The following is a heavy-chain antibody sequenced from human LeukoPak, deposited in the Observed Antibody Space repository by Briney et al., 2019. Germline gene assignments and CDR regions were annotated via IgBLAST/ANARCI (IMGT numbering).Heavy chain of an antibody. J-gene: IGHJ4*02. D-gene: IGHD6-6*01. CDR2: INHSGST. CDR3: ARLEYSSSSVHDY. CDR1: GGSISSGSYY. V-gene: IGHV4-39*07. Sequence: SETLSLTCTVSGGSISSGSYYWSWIRQPPGKGLEWIGEINHSGSTNYNPSLKSRVTISVDTSKNQFSLKLSSVTAADTAVYYCARLEYSSSSVHDYWGQGTLVTVSS.